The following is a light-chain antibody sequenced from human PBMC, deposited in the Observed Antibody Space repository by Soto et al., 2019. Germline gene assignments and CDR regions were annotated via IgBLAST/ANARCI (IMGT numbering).Light chain of an antibody. Sequence: DIQMTQSPSSLSASVGDRVTITCRASQSISSYLNWYQQRPGKAPKLLIYAASSLQSGVPSRFSGSGSGTDFTLTISSLQPEDYATYYCQQSYRAWTFGQGTKVDI. CDR2: AAS. J-gene: IGKJ1*01. CDR3: QQSYRAWT. CDR1: QSISSY. V-gene: IGKV1-39*01.